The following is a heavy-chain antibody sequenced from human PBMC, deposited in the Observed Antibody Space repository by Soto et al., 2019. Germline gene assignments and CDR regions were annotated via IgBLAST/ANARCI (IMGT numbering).Heavy chain of an antibody. V-gene: IGHV1-69*01. J-gene: IGHJ6*02. CDR3: ARHVRGTVDTAMAYYYYGMDV. CDR2: IIPIFGTA. CDR1: GGTFSSYA. D-gene: IGHD5-18*01. Sequence: QVQLVQSGAEVKKPGSSVKVSCKASGGTFSSYAISWVRQAPGQGLEWMGGIIPIFGTANYAQKFQGRVTITADESTSTAYMELSSMRSEDTAVYYCARHVRGTVDTAMAYYYYGMDVWGLGTTVTVSS.